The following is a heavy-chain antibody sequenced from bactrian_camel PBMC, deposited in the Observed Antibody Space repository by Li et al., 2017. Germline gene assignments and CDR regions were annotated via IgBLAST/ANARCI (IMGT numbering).Heavy chain of an antibody. CDR2: ISGGGVVT. D-gene: IGHD4*01. V-gene: IGHV3S1*01. CDR1: GFTFSNYW. Sequence: HVQLVESGGGLVQPGGSLRLSCAASGFTFSNYWMYWIRQAPGKGLEWVAGISGGGVVTVYADSVKGRFTISRDNAKNSVYLQLNSLKTEDMARYYCATGITTLDYWGQGTQVTVS. J-gene: IGHJ4*01. CDR3: ATGITTLDY.